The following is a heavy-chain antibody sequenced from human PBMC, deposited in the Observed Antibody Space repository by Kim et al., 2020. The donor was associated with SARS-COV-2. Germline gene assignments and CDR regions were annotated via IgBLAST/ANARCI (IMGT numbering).Heavy chain of an antibody. Sequence: GGSLRLSCAASGFTFSSYAMHWVRQAPGKGLEWVAVISYDGSNKYYADSEKGRFTISRDNSKNTLYLQMNSLRAEDTAVYYCARDGWAAPYYYYYMDVWG. CDR3: ARDGWAAPYYYYYMDV. D-gene: IGHD6-6*01. J-gene: IGHJ6*03. CDR2: ISYDGSNK. CDR1: GFTFSSYA. V-gene: IGHV3-30*04.